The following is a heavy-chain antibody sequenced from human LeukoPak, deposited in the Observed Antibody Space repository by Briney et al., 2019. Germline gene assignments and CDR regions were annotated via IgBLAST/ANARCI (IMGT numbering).Heavy chain of an antibody. Sequence: PSETLSLTCTVSGGSMTSYYWSWIRQPPGKGLEWIGYIYYSGSTIYSPSLRSRVTISVDTSRNQFSLKLASVTAADTAVYHCARAPAGPPYYYMDVWGKGTTVTVSS. CDR3: ARAPAGPPYYYMDV. CDR2: IYYSGST. V-gene: IGHV4-59*01. J-gene: IGHJ6*03. CDR1: GGSMTSYY.